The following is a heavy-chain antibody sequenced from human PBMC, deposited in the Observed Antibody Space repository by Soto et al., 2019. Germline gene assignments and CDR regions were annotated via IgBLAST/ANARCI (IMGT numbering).Heavy chain of an antibody. CDR1: GGSMSEYF. V-gene: IGHV4-59*01. CDR3: ARDGYDGSGSPYPAY. J-gene: IGHJ4*02. CDR2: IYYLVST. D-gene: IGHD3-10*01. Sequence: SETLSLTCSVSGGSMSEYFWSWIRQSPGKGLEWIGYIYYLVSTDYNPSLKSRVTISVGTSKRQFSLRLTSVTAADTAVYYCARDGYDGSGSPYPAYWGPGTQVTVSS.